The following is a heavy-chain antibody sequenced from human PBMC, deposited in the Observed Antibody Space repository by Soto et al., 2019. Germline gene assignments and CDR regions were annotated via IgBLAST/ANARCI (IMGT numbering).Heavy chain of an antibody. J-gene: IGHJ6*02. V-gene: IGHV3-23*01. CDR1: GFTFSSYA. Sequence: PGGSLRLSCAASGFTFSSYAMSWVRQAPGKGLEWVSAISGSGGSTYYADSVKGRFTISRDNSKNTLYLQMNSLRAEDTAVYYCAKAHHYDSSVYYRYYYYYYGMDVWGQGTTVTVSS. CDR3: AKAHHYDSSVYYRYYYYYYGMDV. CDR2: ISGSGGST. D-gene: IGHD3-22*01.